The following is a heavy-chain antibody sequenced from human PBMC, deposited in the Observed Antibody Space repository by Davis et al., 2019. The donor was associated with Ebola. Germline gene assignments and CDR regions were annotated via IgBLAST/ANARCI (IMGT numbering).Heavy chain of an antibody. CDR3: ARGSQGWLGFDY. D-gene: IGHD3-10*01. J-gene: IGHJ4*02. V-gene: IGHV3-7*03. Sequence: GESLKISCAASGFTFSGYWMSWVRQAPGKGLEWVANINQDGSEKYYVDSVKGRFTISRDNAKNSLYLQMNSLRAEDTAVYYCARGSQGWLGFDYCGQGTLVTVSS. CDR2: INQDGSEK. CDR1: GFTFSGYW.